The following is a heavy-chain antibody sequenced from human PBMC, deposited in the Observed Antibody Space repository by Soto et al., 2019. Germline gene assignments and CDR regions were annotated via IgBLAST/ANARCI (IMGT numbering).Heavy chain of an antibody. CDR2: INPYSGGT. V-gene: IGHV1-2*02. D-gene: IGHD5-12*01. CDR1: GYTFTDYY. CDR3: ARARANVAPNWFDP. J-gene: IGHJ5*02. Sequence: QVQLVQSGAEVKKPGASVKVSCKASGYTFTDYYVHWVRQAPGQGLEWMGWINPYSGGTNYAQKFQAGVTMTGDTSVSTAYLELTTLVSDDTAVYYCARARANVAPNWFDPWGQGTLVIVSS.